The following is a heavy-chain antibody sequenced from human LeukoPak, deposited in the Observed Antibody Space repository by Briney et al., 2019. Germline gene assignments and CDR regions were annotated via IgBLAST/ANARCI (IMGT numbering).Heavy chain of an antibody. CDR3: ARAYYDYVWGSYRYLDY. CDR1: GYTFTGYY. Sequence: ASVKVSCKASGYTFTGYYMHWVRQAPGQGLEWMGWVNPNSGGTNYAQKFQGRVTMTRDTSISTAYMELSRLRSDDTAVYYCARAYYDYVWGSYRYLDYWGQGTLVTVSS. CDR2: VNPNSGGT. J-gene: IGHJ4*02. D-gene: IGHD3-16*02. V-gene: IGHV1-2*02.